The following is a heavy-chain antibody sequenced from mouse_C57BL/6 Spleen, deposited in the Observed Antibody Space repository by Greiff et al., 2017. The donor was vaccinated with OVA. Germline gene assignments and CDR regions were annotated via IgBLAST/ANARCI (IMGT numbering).Heavy chain of an antibody. CDR3: ARSHYGVGYYDAMDY. CDR1: GYAFSSYW. CDR2: IYPGDGDT. J-gene: IGHJ4*01. Sequence: VQLQQSGAELVKPGASVKISCKASGYAFSSYWMNWVKQRPGKGLEWIGQIYPGDGDTNYNGKFKGKATLTADKSSSTAYMQLSSLTSEDSAVYFCARSHYGVGYYDAMDYWGQGTSVTVSS. V-gene: IGHV1-80*01. D-gene: IGHD1-2*01.